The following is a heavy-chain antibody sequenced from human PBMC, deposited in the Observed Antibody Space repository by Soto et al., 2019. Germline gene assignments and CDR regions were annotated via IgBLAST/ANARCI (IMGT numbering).Heavy chain of an antibody. J-gene: IGHJ4*02. D-gene: IGHD3-3*02. CDR3: ARLPSRHLVDY. CDR2: MFYGVST. CDR1: GSSINRSGYY. Sequence: ASETLSLTCTVSGSSINRSGYYWGWIRQPPGKGLEWIGSMFYGVSTYYNPSLKSRVTVSVDTSKNQFSLNLRSVTAADTAVYYCARLPSRHLVDYWGQGTPVPASS. V-gene: IGHV4-39*01.